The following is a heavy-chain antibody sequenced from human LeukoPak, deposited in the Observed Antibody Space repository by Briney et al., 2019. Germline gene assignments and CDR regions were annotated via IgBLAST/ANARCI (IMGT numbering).Heavy chain of an antibody. J-gene: IGHJ4*02. CDR2: IYYSGST. Sequence: SETLSLTCTVSGGSISSYYWSWIRQPPGKGLEWIGYIYYSGSTNYNPSLKSRVTISVDTSKNQFSLKLSSVTAADTAVYYCARHAQWGYYFDYWGQGTLVTVSS. CDR1: GGSISSYY. D-gene: IGHD1-26*01. CDR3: ARHAQWGYYFDY. V-gene: IGHV4-59*08.